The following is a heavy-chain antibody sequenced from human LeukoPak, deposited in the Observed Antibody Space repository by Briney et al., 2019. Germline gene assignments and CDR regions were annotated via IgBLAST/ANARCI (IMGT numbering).Heavy chain of an antibody. J-gene: IGHJ4*02. CDR1: GYTFTSYG. CDR2: ISAYNGNT. CDR3: ARAAPRREMATIRRGYFDY. D-gene: IGHD5-24*01. V-gene: IGHV1-18*01. Sequence: ASVKVSCKASGYTFTSYGISWVRQAPGQGLEWMGWISAYNGNTNYAQKLQGRVTMTTDTSTSTAYMELRSLRSDGTAVYYCARAAPRREMATIRRGYFDYWGQGTLVTVSS.